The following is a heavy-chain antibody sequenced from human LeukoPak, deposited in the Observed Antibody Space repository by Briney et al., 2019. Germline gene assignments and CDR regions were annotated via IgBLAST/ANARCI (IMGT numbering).Heavy chain of an antibody. Sequence: SETLSLTCTVSGGSISSGTYYWIWIRQPAGKGLDWIGRINASRTNNYNPSLNRRITMAVDTSKNQFSLRLRSVSAEATAVYSSATLFRTSYPDYSFYMDVWGKGTTATIS. J-gene: IGHJ6*03. CDR1: GGSISSGTYY. V-gene: IGHV4-61*02. CDR3: ATLFRTSYPDYSFYMDV. CDR2: INASRTN. D-gene: IGHD1-7*01.